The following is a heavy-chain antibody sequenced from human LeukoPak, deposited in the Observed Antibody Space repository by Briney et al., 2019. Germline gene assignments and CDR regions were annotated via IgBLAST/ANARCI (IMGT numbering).Heavy chain of an antibody. CDR1: GFTFDDYA. V-gene: IGHV3-43D*03. CDR2: ISWDGGST. Sequence: PGGSLRLSCAASGFTFDDYAMHWVRQAPGKGLEWVSLISWDGGSTYYADSVKGRFTISRDNSKNTLYLQMNSLRAEDTAVYYCAKIPPYGDYNFDYWGQGTLVTVSS. J-gene: IGHJ4*02. D-gene: IGHD4-17*01. CDR3: AKIPPYGDYNFDY.